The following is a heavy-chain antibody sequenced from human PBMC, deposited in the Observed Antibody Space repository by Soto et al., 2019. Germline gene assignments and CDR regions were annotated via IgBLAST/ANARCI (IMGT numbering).Heavy chain of an antibody. J-gene: IGHJ6*02. CDR3: ARDRMLYATDYFYPMDL. Sequence: PGGSLRLSCAASGFTFQDHAMNWVRQAPGKGLEWLSVVSGSGEHTYYAASVKGRFTISRDNSKKIIYLEMNSLRVEDTALYYCARDRMLYATDYFYPMDLWGQGTTVTVSS. CDR2: VSGSGEHT. D-gene: IGHD2-8*01. V-gene: IGHV3-23*01. CDR1: GFTFQDHA.